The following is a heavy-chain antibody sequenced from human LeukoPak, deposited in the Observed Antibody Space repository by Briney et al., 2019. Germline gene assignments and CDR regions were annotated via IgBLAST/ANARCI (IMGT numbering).Heavy chain of an antibody. V-gene: IGHV1-8*03. CDR3: ARTTSLTASGYDC. CDR1: VYSFTTYH. Sequence: GASVNVSFKPSVYSFTTYHINWVRQASGQGLEWRGWMNPYTGDRGYAQRFQGRLSITSDTSISTAYMELGSLKSDDTAVYFCARTTSLTASGYDCWGQGTLVTVSS. CDR2: MNPYTGDR. J-gene: IGHJ4*02. D-gene: IGHD2-21*02.